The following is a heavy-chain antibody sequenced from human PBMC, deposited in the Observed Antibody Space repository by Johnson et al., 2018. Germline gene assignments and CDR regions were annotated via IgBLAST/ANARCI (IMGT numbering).Heavy chain of an antibody. V-gene: IGHV3-23*04. J-gene: IGHJ6*03. D-gene: IGHD3-9*01. CDR1: GFTFKHYA. Sequence: VQLVESGGGLVQAGGSLRLSCAASGFTFKHYAMTWVRPAPGTGLQWVSAISGGGGTTYYADSVKGRFRISRDNSKSPLYLQMNSLRAEDTALYYCAKGGYQRLTGHDPYRAVWGKGTTVTVSS. CDR2: ISGGGGTT. CDR3: AKGGYQRLTGHDPYRAV.